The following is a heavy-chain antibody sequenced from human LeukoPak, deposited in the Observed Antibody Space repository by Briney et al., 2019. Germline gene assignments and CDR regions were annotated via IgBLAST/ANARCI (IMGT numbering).Heavy chain of an antibody. J-gene: IGHJ4*02. D-gene: IGHD2-15*01. Sequence: GGSLRLSCAASGFTFSSYAIHWVRQAPGKGPEWLARISYDGSDKDYAHSVKGRFTISRDNSKKTLYLQMNSLTAEDTALYHCAREGGHLIDARGAVDYWGQGTLVTVSS. CDR3: AREGGHLIDARGAVDY. CDR1: GFTFSSYA. V-gene: IGHV3-30-3*01. CDR2: ISYDGSDK.